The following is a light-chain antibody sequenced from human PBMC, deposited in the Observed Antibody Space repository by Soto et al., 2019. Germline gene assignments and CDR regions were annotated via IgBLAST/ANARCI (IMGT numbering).Light chain of an antibody. V-gene: IGKV1D-13*01. CDR2: DAS. Sequence: AIQLTQSPSSLSAYVGDSVSITCRASQGISSALAWYQQKPGRAPKLLIYDASSLEGGVPSRFSGSRSGTDFTLTVSSLQPEDFATYYCQQFDDYPFTFGPATKVDIK. J-gene: IGKJ3*01. CDR3: QQFDDYPFT. CDR1: QGISSA.